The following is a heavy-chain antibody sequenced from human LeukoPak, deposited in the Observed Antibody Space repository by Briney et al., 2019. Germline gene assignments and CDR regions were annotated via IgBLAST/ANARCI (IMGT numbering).Heavy chain of an antibody. J-gene: IGHJ6*02. D-gene: IGHD2-21*02. V-gene: IGHV1-8*02. CDR3: ARRVVTAREYYYYGVDV. Sequence: GASVKVSCKASGYTFTGYYMHWVRQAPGQGLEWMGWMNPNSGNTVYAQKFQGRVTMTRNTSINTAYMELSSLRSEDTAVYYCARRVVTAREYYYYGVDVWGQGTTVTVSS. CDR1: GYTFTGYY. CDR2: MNPNSGNT.